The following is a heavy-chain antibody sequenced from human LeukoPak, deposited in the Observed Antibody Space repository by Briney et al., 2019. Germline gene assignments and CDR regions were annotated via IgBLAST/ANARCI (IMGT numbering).Heavy chain of an antibody. Sequence: GGSLRLSCAASGFTFSSYAMSWVRQAPGKGLEWVSAISGSGGSTYYADSVKGRFTISRDNSKNTLYLQMNSLRAEDTAVYYCARGHYGSGSYTDYWGQGTLVTVSS. D-gene: IGHD3-10*01. CDR1: GFTFSSYA. V-gene: IGHV3-23*01. J-gene: IGHJ4*02. CDR2: ISGSGGST. CDR3: ARGHYGSGSYTDY.